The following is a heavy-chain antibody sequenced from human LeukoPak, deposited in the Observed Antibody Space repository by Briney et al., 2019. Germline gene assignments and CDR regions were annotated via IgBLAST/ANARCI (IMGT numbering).Heavy chain of an antibody. J-gene: IGHJ1*01. CDR2: INPSGGST. CDR1: GYTFTSYY. CDR3: ARDSGIWKYFQH. D-gene: IGHD3-10*01. Sequence: ASVKVSFTASGYTFTSYYMHWVRQAPGQGLEWMGIINPSGGSTSYAQKFQGRVTMTRDTSTSTVYMELSSLRSEDTAVYYCARDSGIWKYFQHWGQGTLVTVSS. V-gene: IGHV1-46*01.